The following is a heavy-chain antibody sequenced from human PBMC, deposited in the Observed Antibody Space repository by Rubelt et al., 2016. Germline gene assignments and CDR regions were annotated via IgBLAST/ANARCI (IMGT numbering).Heavy chain of an antibody. D-gene: IGHD2-8*02. Sequence: QLQLQESGPGLVKPSETLSLTCTVSGGSISTSSYYWGWIRQSPGKGLEWIGTIYNSGSAYYNPSLKSRVIISGDTSKNQVSLSLRHVAAVDTAVYYCARQSTGHSNWFDPWGQGTLVTVSS. CDR1: GGSISTSSYY. J-gene: IGHJ5*02. CDR3: ARQSTGHSNWFDP. CDR2: IYNSGSA. V-gene: IGHV4-39*01.